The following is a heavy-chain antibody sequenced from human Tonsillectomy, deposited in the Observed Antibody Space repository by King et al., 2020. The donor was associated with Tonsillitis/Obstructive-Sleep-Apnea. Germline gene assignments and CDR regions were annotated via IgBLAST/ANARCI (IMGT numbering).Heavy chain of an antibody. V-gene: IGHV4-4*02. CDR3: ARAPGYCTTTSCPFDY. D-gene: IGHD2-2*03. J-gene: IGHJ4*02. CDR1: GGSIDGDNW. Sequence: VQLQESGPGLVKPSGTLSLTCAVSGGSIDGDNWWSWVRQPPGKGLEWIGEIYHSGSTNYNPSLKSRVNISVGKSKSHFSLRLSSVTAADTAMYYCARAPGYCTTTSCPFDYWGQGTLVTVSS. CDR2: IYHSGST.